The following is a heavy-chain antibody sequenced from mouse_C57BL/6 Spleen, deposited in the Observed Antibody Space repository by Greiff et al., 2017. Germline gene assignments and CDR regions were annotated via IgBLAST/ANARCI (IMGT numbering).Heavy chain of an antibody. J-gene: IGHJ2*01. CDR2: IDPETGGT. CDR1: GYTFTDYE. D-gene: IGHD2-3*01. V-gene: IGHV1-15*01. Sequence: QVQLQQSGAELVRPGASVTLSCKASGYTFTDYEMHWVKQTPVHGLEWIGAIDPETGGTAYNQKFKGKAILTADKSASTAYMKLRSLTSEDSAVYYCTSEDDGYYGYWGQGTTLTVSS. CDR3: TSEDDGYYGY.